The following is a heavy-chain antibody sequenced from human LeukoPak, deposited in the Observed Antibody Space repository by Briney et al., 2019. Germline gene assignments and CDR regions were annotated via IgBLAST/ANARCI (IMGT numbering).Heavy chain of an antibody. Sequence: GGSLRLSCAASGFTLSTYSMNWVRQAPGKGLEWVSAISGSGGSTYYADSVKGRFTISRDNSKNTLYLQMNSLRAEDTAVYYCAKDLIAVAGNDFDYWGQGTLVTVSS. V-gene: IGHV3-23*01. J-gene: IGHJ4*02. CDR1: GFTLSTYS. CDR2: ISGSGGST. D-gene: IGHD6-19*01. CDR3: AKDLIAVAGNDFDY.